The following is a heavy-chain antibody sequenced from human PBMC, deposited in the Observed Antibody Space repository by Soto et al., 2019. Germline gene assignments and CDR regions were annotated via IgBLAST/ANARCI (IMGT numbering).Heavy chain of an antibody. J-gene: IGHJ4*02. CDR3: AKDRRGAYCSGGICYSPDY. CDR2: ISGTGGT. D-gene: IGHD2-15*01. CDR1: GFTFSSHV. Sequence: EVQLWESGGGLVQPGGSLRLSCAVSGFTFSSHVMSWVRQAPGKGLEWVSAISGTGGTYYADSVKGRFTISRDNSKNAIYLKMNNLRDEDTAVYYCAKDRRGAYCSGGICYSPDYWGQGTLVIVSS. V-gene: IGHV3-23*01.